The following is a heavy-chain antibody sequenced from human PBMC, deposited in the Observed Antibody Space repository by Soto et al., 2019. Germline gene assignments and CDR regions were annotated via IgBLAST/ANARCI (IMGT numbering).Heavy chain of an antibody. CDR2: TYYRSKWYN. CDR1: GDSVSSNSAA. CDR3: ARVTSSGWYEDNWFDP. Sequence: PSQTLSLACAISGDSVSSNSAAWNWIRQSPSRGLEWLGRTYYRSKWYNDYAVSVKSRITINPDTSKNQFSLQLNSVTPEDTAVYYCARVTSSGWYEDNWFDPWGQGTLVTVSS. D-gene: IGHD6-19*01. J-gene: IGHJ5*02. V-gene: IGHV6-1*01.